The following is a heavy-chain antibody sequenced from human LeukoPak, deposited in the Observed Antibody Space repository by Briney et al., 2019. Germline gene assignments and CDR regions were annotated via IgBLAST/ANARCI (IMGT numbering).Heavy chain of an antibody. CDR1: GGSISSGDYY. V-gene: IGHV4-30-4*01. Sequence: SQTLSLTCTVSGGSISSGDYYWRWIRQPPGKGLEWIGEINHSGSTNYNPSLKSRVTISVDTSKNQFSLKLSSVTAADTAVYYCARGPFDYFDYWGQGTLVTVSS. J-gene: IGHJ4*02. CDR2: INHSGST. CDR3: ARGPFDYFDY.